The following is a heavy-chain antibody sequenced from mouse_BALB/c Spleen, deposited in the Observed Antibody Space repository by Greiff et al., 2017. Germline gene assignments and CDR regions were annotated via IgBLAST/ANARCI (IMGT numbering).Heavy chain of an antibody. V-gene: IGHV5-6-2*01. J-gene: IGHJ1*01. D-gene: IGHD3-3*01. Sequence: EVQVVESGGGLVKLGGSLKLSCAASGFTFSSYYMSWVRQTPEKRLELVAAINSNGGSTYYPDTVKGRFTISRDNAKNTLYLQMSSLKSEDTALYYCARHRGHWYFDVWGAGTTVTVSS. CDR2: INSNGGST. CDR1: GFTFSSYY. CDR3: ARHRGHWYFDV.